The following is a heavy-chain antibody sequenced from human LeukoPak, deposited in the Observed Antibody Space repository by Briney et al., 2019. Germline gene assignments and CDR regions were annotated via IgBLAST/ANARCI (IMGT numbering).Heavy chain of an antibody. Sequence: SETLSLTCAVYGGSFSGYYWSWIRQPPGKGLEWIGEINHSGSTNYNPSLKSRVTISVDTSKNQFSLKLSSVTAADTAVYYCASTLIGPSPLLDYWGQGTLVTVSS. CDR3: ASTLIGPSPLLDY. D-gene: IGHD3-22*01. J-gene: IGHJ4*02. CDR2: INHSGST. CDR1: GGSFSGYY. V-gene: IGHV4-34*01.